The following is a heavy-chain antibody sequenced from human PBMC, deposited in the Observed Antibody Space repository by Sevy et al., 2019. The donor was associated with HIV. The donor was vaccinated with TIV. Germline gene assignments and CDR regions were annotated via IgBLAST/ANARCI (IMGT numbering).Heavy chain of an antibody. CDR1: GGTFSSYA. CDR3: ARERRAYYDSSGYAARYYFDY. D-gene: IGHD3-22*01. Sequence: ASVKVSCKASGGTFSSYAISWVRQAPGQGLEWMGGIIPIFGTANYAQMFQGRVTITADESTSTAYMELSSLRSEDTAVYYCARERRAYYDSSGYAARYYFDYWGQGTLVTVSS. CDR2: IIPIFGTA. V-gene: IGHV1-69*13. J-gene: IGHJ4*02.